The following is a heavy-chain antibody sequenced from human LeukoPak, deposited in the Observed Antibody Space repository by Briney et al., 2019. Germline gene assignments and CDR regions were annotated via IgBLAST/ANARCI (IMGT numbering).Heavy chain of an antibody. Sequence: PGGSLRLSCAASGFTFSTYAMHWVRQAPGKGLEWVAVIPYDGSNKYYADSVKGRFTISRDNSKNTLYLQMNSLRAEDTAVYYCAREASEAFDIWGQGSMVTVS. CDR2: IPYDGSNK. CDR1: GFTFSTYA. CDR3: AREASEAFDI. J-gene: IGHJ3*02. V-gene: IGHV3-30-3*01.